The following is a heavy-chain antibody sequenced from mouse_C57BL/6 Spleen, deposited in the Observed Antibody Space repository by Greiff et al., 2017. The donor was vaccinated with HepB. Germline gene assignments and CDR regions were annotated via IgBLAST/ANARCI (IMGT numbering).Heavy chain of an antibody. Sequence: QVQLQQPGAELVKPGASVKLSCKASGYTFTSYWMQWVKQRPGQGLEWIGEIDPSDSYTNYNQKFKGKATLTVDTSSSTAYMQLSSLTSGDSAVYYCARPGYGSSPWFAYWGQGTLVTVSA. CDR1: GYTFTSYW. CDR2: IDPSDSYT. V-gene: IGHV1-50*01. CDR3: ARPGYGSSPWFAY. J-gene: IGHJ3*01. D-gene: IGHD1-1*01.